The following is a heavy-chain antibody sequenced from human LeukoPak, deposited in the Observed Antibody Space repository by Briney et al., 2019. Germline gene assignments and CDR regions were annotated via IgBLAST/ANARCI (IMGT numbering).Heavy chain of an antibody. CDR3: ARGKDIVVVPAAPPDAFDI. CDR1: GYTFTRYY. CDR2: INPNSGGT. D-gene: IGHD2-2*01. Sequence: ASVKVSCKASGYTFTRYYMHWVRQAPGQGLEWMGRINPNSGGTNYAQKFQGRVTMTRDTSISTAYMELSRLRSDDTAVYYCARGKDIVVVPAAPPDAFDIWGQGTMVTVSS. J-gene: IGHJ3*02. V-gene: IGHV1-2*06.